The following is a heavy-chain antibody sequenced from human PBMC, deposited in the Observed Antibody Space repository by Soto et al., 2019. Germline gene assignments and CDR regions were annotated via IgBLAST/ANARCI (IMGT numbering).Heavy chain of an antibody. CDR2: MYYSGST. V-gene: IGHV4-59*08. J-gene: IGHJ4*02. D-gene: IGHD5-18*01. Sequence: SETLSLTCTVSGGSISGYYWSRIRQPPGKGLEWIGYMYYSGSTNYKPPLTSRVTISVDTSKNQFSLKLSSVTAADTAVYYCARHRYSYGVYYFDYWGQGTLVTVSS. CDR3: ARHRYSYGVYYFDY. CDR1: GGSISGYY.